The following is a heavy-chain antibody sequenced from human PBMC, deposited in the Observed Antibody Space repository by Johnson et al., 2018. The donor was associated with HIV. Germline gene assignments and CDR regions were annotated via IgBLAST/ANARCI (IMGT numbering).Heavy chain of an antibody. Sequence: VQLVESGGGVVRPGGSLRLSCAASGFTVSSNYMSWVRQAPGKGLEWVSAIGTAGDTYYPGSVKGRFTISRENAKNSLYLQMNSLRAWDTAVYYCARGGRGHDAFDIWRQGTMVTVSS. V-gene: IGHV3-13*01. CDR3: ARGGRGHDAFDI. J-gene: IGHJ3*02. CDR1: GFTVSSNY. CDR2: IGTAGDT.